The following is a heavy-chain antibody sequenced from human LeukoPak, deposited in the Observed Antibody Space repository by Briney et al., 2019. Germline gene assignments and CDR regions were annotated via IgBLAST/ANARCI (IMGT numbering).Heavy chain of an antibody. CDR1: GFTFSTYA. CDR3: AKNSGTYFVAYFDY. J-gene: IGHJ4*02. Sequence: GGSLRLSCAASGFTFSTYAMSWVRQAPGKGLEWVSTISGRGDRTYYADSVKGRFTISRDNSNNTLYLQMDSLRAEDTAVYYCAKNSGTYFVAYFDYWGQGTLVTVSS. D-gene: IGHD1-26*01. CDR2: ISGRGDRT. V-gene: IGHV3-23*01.